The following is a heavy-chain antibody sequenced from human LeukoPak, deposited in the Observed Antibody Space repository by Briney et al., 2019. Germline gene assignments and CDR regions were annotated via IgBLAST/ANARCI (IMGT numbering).Heavy chain of an antibody. D-gene: IGHD6-19*01. Sequence: PSETLSLTCAVYGGSFSGYYWSWIRQPPGKGLEWIGEINHSGSTNYNPSLKSRVTISVDTSKNQFSLKLSSVTAADTAVYYCASSGYSSGWYFPNFDYWGQGTLVTVSS. CDR1: GGSFSGYY. V-gene: IGHV4-34*01. CDR3: ASSGYSSGWYFPNFDY. CDR2: INHSGST. J-gene: IGHJ4*02.